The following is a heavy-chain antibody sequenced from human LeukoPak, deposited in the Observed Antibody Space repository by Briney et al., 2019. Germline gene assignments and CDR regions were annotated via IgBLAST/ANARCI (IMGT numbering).Heavy chain of an antibody. CDR1: GYSISTGYY. D-gene: IGHD3-9*01. V-gene: IGHV4-38-2*02. J-gene: IGHJ4*02. CDR3: ARVSYDILTGYPNFDY. CDR2: FYHGGST. Sequence: SETLSLTCTVSGYSISTGYYWDWIRQPPGKGLEWIGTFYHGGSTYYNPSLKSRVTISVDTSKNQFSLKLSSVTAADTAVYYCARVSYDILTGYPNFDYWGQGTLVTVSS.